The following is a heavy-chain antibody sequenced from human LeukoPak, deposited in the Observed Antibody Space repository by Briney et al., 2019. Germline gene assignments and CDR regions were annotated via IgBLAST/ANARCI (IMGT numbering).Heavy chain of an antibody. J-gene: IGHJ4*02. CDR3: ARHGSRGWDTNFDY. D-gene: IGHD6-19*01. V-gene: IGHV5-51*01. Sequence: HGESLKISCEASGYRFTTSWIGWVRQMPGKGLEWMGIIYPGDSDTIYSPSFQGQVTLSADKSISTAYLQCSSPKTSDNAMYYCARHGSRGWDTNFDYWGQGTLVTASS. CDR1: GYRFTTSW. CDR2: IYPGDSDT.